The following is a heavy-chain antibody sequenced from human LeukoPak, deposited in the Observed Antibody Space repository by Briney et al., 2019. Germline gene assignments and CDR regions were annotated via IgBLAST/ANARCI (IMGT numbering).Heavy chain of an antibody. CDR3: ARTRYCSSTSCYRPEGYYYYYYMDV. D-gene: IGHD2-2*02. J-gene: IGHJ6*03. V-gene: IGHV1-69*06. Sequence: GGSLRLSCAASGFTFSSYAMHWVRQAPGQGLEWMGGIIPIFGTANYAQKFQGRVTITADKSTSTAYMELSSLRSEDTAVYYCARTRYCSSTSCYRPEGYYYYYYMDVWGKGTTVTVSS. CDR2: IIPIFGTA. CDR1: GFTFSSYA.